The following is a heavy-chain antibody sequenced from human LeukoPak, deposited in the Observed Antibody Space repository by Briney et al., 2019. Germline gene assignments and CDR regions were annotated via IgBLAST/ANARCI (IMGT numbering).Heavy chain of an antibody. CDR3: AGGAGVYYYGMDV. Sequence: GGSLRLSCAASGFTFSNYGLSWVRRAPGKGLEWVSAISGGGSATYYADSVKGRFTISRDNSKNTLFLQMNTLRVDDTAVYYCAGGAGVYYYGMDVWGQGTSVTVSS. CDR2: ISGGGSAT. V-gene: IGHV3-23*01. J-gene: IGHJ6*02. CDR1: GFTFSNYG.